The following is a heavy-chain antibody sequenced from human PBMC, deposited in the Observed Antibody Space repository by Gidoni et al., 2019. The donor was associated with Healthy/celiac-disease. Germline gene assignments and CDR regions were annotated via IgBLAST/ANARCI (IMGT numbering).Heavy chain of an antibody. Sequence: QLQLQESGQGLVTPPETLSPTCTVSGGPISRGSYHWGWIRQPPGKGLEWIGSIYYGGSTYHNPSLKSRVTISVDTSKNQFSLKLSSVTAADTAVYYCARQSPGAAAGRYYFDYWGQGTLVTVSS. D-gene: IGHD6-13*01. CDR2: IYYGGST. CDR1: GGPISRGSYH. V-gene: IGHV4-39*01. J-gene: IGHJ4*02. CDR3: ARQSPGAAAGRYYFDY.